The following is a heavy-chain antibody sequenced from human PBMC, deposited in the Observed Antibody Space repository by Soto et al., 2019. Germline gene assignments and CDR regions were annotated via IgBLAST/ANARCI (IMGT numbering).Heavy chain of an antibody. V-gene: IGHV4-31*11. D-gene: IGHD3-22*01. J-gene: IGHJ4*02. CDR3: ASTYSGYLDN. CDR2: IYYSGNT. CDR1: GGSFSGYY. Sequence: SETLSLTCAVYGGSFSGYYWSWIRQHPGKGLEWIAYIYYSGNTYYNPSLRSRITISLDTSKNQFSLKLTSVTDADTAVYYCASTYSGYLDNWGQGTLVTVSS.